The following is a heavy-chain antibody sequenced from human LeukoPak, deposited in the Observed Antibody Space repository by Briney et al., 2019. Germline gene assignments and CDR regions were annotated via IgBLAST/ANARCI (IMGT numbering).Heavy chain of an antibody. CDR3: ARDWGYYDSSGYFVTPGYFDY. Sequence: SETLSLTCTVSGVSISSGDYYWSWIRQPPGKGLEWIGYIYYSGSTYYNPSLKSRVTISVDTSKNQFSLKLSSVTAADTAVYYCARDWGYYDSSGYFVTPGYFDYWGQGTLVTVSS. V-gene: IGHV4-30-4*08. CDR2: IYYSGST. J-gene: IGHJ4*02. D-gene: IGHD3-22*01. CDR1: GVSISSGDYY.